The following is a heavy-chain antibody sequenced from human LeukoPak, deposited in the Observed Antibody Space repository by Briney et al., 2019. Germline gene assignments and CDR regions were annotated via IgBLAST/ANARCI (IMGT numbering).Heavy chain of an antibody. D-gene: IGHD2-21*01. CDR2: IRSKIDGGAT. J-gene: IGHJ4*02. Sequence: GGSLRLSCAASGFNVNNAWISWVRQAPGKGLEWVGRIRSKIDGGATDYAAPVKGRFTISRDDSKNTLYLQINSLKIEDTAMYYCYTSITDYWGQGTLVTVSS. V-gene: IGHV3-15*07. CDR3: YTSITDY. CDR1: GFNVNNAW.